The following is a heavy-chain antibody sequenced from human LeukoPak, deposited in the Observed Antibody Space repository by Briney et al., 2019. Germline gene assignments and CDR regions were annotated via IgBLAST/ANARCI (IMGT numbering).Heavy chain of an antibody. CDR3: ASRRRGLLDYYYYMDV. J-gene: IGHJ6*03. V-gene: IGHV4-61*02. CDR2: IYTSGST. CDR1: GGSISSGSYY. Sequence: SETLSLTCTVSGGSISSGSYYWSWIRQPAGKGLEWIGRIYTSGSTNYNPSLKSRVTISVDTSKNQFSLKLSSVTAADTAVYYCASRRRGLLDYYYYMDVWGKGTTVTVSS.